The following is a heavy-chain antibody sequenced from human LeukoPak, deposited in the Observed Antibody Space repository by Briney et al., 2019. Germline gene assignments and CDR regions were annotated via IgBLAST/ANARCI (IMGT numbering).Heavy chain of an antibody. V-gene: IGHV3-7*01. CDR2: IKLDGSAT. Sequence: GGSLRLSCAASGFTFSNFWMAWVRQVPGKGPEWVADIKLDGSATYYLDSVRGRFTISRDNAMNSLYLQMNSLRAEDTAVYYCARGHYYYDSSGYYFWAYWGQGTLVTVSS. CDR3: ARGHYYYDSSGYYFWAY. D-gene: IGHD3-22*01. CDR1: GFTFSNFW. J-gene: IGHJ4*02.